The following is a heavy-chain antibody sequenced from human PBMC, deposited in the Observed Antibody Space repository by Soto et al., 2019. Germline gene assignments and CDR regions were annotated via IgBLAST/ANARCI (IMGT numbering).Heavy chain of an antibody. Sequence: ASGMVAYKASGYTLTSYGISWARQAPGQGLEWMGWISAYNCNTNYAQNLQGTVTMTTDPSTSTAYMERRGLSSDDTAVYSRVFWSGRSVQWFYCLGVRGEGTSGTSST. D-gene: IGHD3-3*01. CDR3: VFWSGRSVQWFYCLGV. CDR1: GYTLTSYG. J-gene: IGHJ6*04. V-gene: IGHV1-18*01. CDR2: ISAYNCNT.